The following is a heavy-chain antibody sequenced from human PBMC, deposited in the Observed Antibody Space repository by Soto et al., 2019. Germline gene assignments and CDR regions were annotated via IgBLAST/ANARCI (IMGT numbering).Heavy chain of an antibody. CDR2: IIPIFGTS. CDR1: GDTFSSYA. V-gene: IGHV1-69*01. Sequence: QVQLVQSGAEVKKPGSSVKVSCKASGDTFSSYAISWVRQAPGQGLEWMGDIIPIFGTSNYAQKFQGRVTITADESTTTAYMELTSLRSEDTAVYYCARRLTETPVYFDYWGQETLVTVSS. CDR3: ARRLTETPVYFDY. D-gene: IGHD2-21*02. J-gene: IGHJ4*02.